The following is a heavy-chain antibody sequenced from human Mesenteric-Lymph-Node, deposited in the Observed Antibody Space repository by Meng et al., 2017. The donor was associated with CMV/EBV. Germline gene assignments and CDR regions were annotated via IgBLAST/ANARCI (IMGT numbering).Heavy chain of an antibody. CDR3: ARDCSSTSCYLYYYGMDV. V-gene: IGHV3-74*01. Sequence: GGSLRLFCAASGFTFSSYWMPWVRQAPGKGLVGVSRINCEGSSTSYADSVKGRFTISRDNAKNTLYLQMNSLRAEDTAVYYCARDCSSTSCYLYYYGMDVWGQGTTVTVSS. CDR1: GFTFSSYW. J-gene: IGHJ6*02. D-gene: IGHD2-2*01. CDR2: INCEGSST.